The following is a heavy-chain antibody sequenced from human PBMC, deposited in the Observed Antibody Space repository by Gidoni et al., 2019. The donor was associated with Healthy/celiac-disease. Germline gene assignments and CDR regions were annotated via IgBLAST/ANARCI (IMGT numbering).Heavy chain of an antibody. CDR3: ARDGGPRMYSSWFDP. Sequence: QVQLVQSGSELQKPVASVTVSCNASGYTFTSYAMNWVRQAPGQGLEWMGWINTNTGNPTYAQGFTGRFVFSLDTSVSTAYLQISSLKAEDTAVYYCARDGGPRMYSSWFDPWGQGTLVTVSS. J-gene: IGHJ5*02. V-gene: IGHV7-4-1*02. CDR2: INTNTGNP. CDR1: GYTFTSYA. D-gene: IGHD6-13*01.